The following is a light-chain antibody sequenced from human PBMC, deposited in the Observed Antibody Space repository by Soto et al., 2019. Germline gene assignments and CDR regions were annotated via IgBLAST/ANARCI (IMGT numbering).Light chain of an antibody. CDR1: QSVSGAS. CDR3: QHYGSSSSWT. V-gene: IGKV3D-20*01. CDR2: CDA. Sequence: EIVFTQSPATPSLSPRETISVSCSDIQSVSGASIAWYQHKPGLAPTLLVYCDARRATGIADRFSGSGSGTVFTLTINRLEPEDFSVYYCQHYGSSSSWTFGQGTKVDIK. J-gene: IGKJ1*01.